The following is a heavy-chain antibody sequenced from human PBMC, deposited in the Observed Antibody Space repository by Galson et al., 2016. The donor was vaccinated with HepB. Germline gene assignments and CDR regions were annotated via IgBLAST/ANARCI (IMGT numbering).Heavy chain of an antibody. CDR1: GGTFNNYA. CDR3: ARDISSSVGGY. J-gene: IGHJ4*02. V-gene: IGHV1-69*13. CDR2: FIFLYGTP. Sequence: SVKVSCKASGGTFNNYAVTWVRQAPGQGLEYMGQFIFLYGTPKYAPKFQGRVSITADDSSGTAYMEMSSLKSEGTAVYYCARDISSSVGGYWGQGTLVTVSS. D-gene: IGHD3-16*01.